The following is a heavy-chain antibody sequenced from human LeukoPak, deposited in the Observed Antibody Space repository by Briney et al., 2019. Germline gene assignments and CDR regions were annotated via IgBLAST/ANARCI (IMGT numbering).Heavy chain of an antibody. V-gene: IGHV4-39*07. CDR3: ARLGATGNCSGGSCYPYYFDY. Sequence: SETLSLTCTVSGGSISSSSYYWGWIRQPPGKGLEWIGSIYYSGSTYYNPSLKSRVTISVDTSKNQFSLKLSSVTAADTAVYYCARLGATGNCSGGSCYPYYFDYWGQGTLVTVSS. D-gene: IGHD2-15*01. CDR1: GGSISSSSYY. J-gene: IGHJ4*02. CDR2: IYYSGST.